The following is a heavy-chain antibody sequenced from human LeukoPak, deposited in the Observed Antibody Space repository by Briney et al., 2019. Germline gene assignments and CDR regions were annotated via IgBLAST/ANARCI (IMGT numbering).Heavy chain of an antibody. D-gene: IGHD1-26*01. CDR2: INHSGST. V-gene: IGHV4-34*01. CDR1: GGSFSGYY. Sequence: SETLSLTCAVYGGSFSGYYWSWIRQPPGKGLEWIGEINHSGSTNYNPSLKSRVTISVDTSKNQFSLRLSSVTAADTAVYYCARRVGATARRYYFDYWGQGTLVTVSS. J-gene: IGHJ4*02. CDR3: ARRVGATARRYYFDY.